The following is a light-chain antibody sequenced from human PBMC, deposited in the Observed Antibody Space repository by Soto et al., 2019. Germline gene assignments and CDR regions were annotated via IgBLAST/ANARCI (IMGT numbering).Light chain of an antibody. CDR2: GVS. Sequence: ELVLTQSPGTLSLSPGERATLSCRASQSVSSSSLAWYQQTPGRAPRLLIYGVSVRATGIPARFSGSGSGTEFTLTISSLQSEDFALYYCQVYNNWPPGLTFGGGTKVDIK. V-gene: IGKV3-15*01. CDR1: QSVSSS. CDR3: QVYNNWPPGLT. J-gene: IGKJ4*01.